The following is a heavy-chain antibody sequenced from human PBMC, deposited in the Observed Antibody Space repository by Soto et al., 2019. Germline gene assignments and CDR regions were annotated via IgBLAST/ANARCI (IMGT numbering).Heavy chain of an antibody. CDR3: ARVSGSYYYGMDV. V-gene: IGHV4-4*02. J-gene: IGHJ6*02. CDR2: IYHSGST. CDR1: GGSISSSNW. Sequence: QVQLQESGPGLVKPSGSLSLTYADSGGSISSSNWWSWVRQPPGKGLEWIGEIYHSGSTNYNPSLKSRVTISVDKSKNQFSLKLSSVTAADTAVYYCARVSGSYYYGMDVWGQGTTVTVSS. D-gene: IGHD1-26*01.